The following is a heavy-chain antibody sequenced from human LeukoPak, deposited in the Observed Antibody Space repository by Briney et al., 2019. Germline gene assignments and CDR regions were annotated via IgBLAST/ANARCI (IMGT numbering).Heavy chain of an antibody. D-gene: IGHD2-15*01. CDR2: IKQDGSEK. CDR1: GFTFSSYA. J-gene: IGHJ3*02. V-gene: IGHV3-7*01. Sequence: GGSLRLSCAASGFTFSSYAMSWVRQAPGKGLEWVANIKQDGSEKYYVDSVKGLFTISRDNAKNPLYLQMNSLRAEGTAVYYCARYCSGGSCYPDAFDIWGQGTMVTVSS. CDR3: ARYCSGGSCYPDAFDI.